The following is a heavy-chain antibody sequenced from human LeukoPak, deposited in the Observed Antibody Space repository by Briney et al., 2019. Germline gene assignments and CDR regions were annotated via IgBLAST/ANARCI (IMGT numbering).Heavy chain of an antibody. CDR2: IKEDGSQR. CDR3: ARERWLQRSIDFDY. Sequence: PGGSLRLSCAASGFSFSTSLMTWVRQAPGKGLEWLANIKEDGSQRNYLDSVRGRFTISRDNAKNSLYLQMNSLRAEDTAVYYCARERWLQRSIDFDYWGQGTLVTVSS. D-gene: IGHD5-24*01. J-gene: IGHJ4*02. V-gene: IGHV3-7*01. CDR1: GFSFSTSL.